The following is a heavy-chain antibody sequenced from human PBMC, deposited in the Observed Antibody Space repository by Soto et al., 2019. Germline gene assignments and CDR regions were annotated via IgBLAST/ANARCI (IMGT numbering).Heavy chain of an antibody. CDR2: MYNTGST. CDR1: GGSISRYY. J-gene: IGHJ6*02. V-gene: IGHV4-59*01. D-gene: IGHD2-21*02. CDR3: ARDLWGYCGTDCYPLDV. Sequence: AETMSLTCTVSGGSISRYYWSCIRQPHGNGLVCIGYMYNTGSTVYNPPFKSRVTISVDTSKNQFSLKLNSVTAADTAVYYCARDLWGYCGTDCYPLDVWGQGTTVTVS.